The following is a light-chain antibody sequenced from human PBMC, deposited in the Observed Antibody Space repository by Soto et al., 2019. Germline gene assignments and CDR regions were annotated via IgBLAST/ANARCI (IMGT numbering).Light chain of an antibody. J-gene: IGKJ1*01. Sequence: VMTQTPAMLSVSPGERATLSCRARQSVSTNLAWYQQKPGQAPRLLIYGASTRATGIPARFSGSGSGTEFTLTISSLQSEDFAVYYCQHYNNWTPWTFGQGTKVEIK. V-gene: IGKV3-15*01. CDR2: GAS. CDR3: QHYNNWTPWT. CDR1: QSVSTN.